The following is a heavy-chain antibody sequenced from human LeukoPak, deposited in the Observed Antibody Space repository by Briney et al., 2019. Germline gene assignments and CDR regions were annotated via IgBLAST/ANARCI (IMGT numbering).Heavy chain of an antibody. D-gene: IGHD1-26*01. CDR3: AGARSLYGMDV. V-gene: IGHV4-30-2*02. Sequence: TLSLTCAVSGGSISSGGYSWSWIRQPPGKGLEWIGYIYHSGSTYYNPSLKSRVTISVDTSKNQFSLKLSSVTAADTAVYYCAGARSLYGMDVWGQGTTVTVSS. CDR1: GGSISSGGYS. CDR2: IYHSGST. J-gene: IGHJ6*02.